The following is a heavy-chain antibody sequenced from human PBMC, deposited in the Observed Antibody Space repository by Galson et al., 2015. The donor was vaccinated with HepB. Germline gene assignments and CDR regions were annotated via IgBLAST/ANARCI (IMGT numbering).Heavy chain of an antibody. J-gene: IGHJ6*02. CDR1: GFTFSSYG. Sequence: SLRLSCAASGFTFSSYGMHWVRQAPGKGLEWVAVISYDGSNKYYADSVKGRFTISRDNSKNTLYLQMNSLRAEDTAVYYCAKDLNCSGGSCYGMDVWGQGTTVTVSS. V-gene: IGHV3-30*18. CDR2: ISYDGSNK. D-gene: IGHD2-15*01. CDR3: AKDLNCSGGSCYGMDV.